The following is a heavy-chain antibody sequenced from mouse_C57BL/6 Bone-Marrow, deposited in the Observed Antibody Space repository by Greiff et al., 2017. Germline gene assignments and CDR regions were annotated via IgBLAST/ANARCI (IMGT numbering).Heavy chain of an antibody. CDR3: AKERGITTVVAPFYAMDY. CDR2: IYPGSGNT. Sequence: VQLQQSGAELVRPGASVKLSCKASGYTFTDYYINWVKQRPGQGLEWIARIYPGSGNTYYNEKFKGKDTLTAEKSSSTAYMQLSSLTSEDSAVYFCAKERGITTVVAPFYAMDYWGQGTSVTVSS. D-gene: IGHD1-1*01. J-gene: IGHJ4*01. CDR1: GYTFTDYY. V-gene: IGHV1-76*01.